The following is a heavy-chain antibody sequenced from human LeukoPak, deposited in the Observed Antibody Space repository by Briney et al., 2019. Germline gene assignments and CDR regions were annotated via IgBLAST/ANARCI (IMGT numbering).Heavy chain of an antibody. CDR3: ARTPRYYYDSSGYVDH. J-gene: IGHJ4*02. Sequence: PGGSLRLSCAASGFTFSSYSMNWVRQAPGKGLEWVSSISSSSSYIYYADSVKGRFTISRDNAKNSLYLQMNSLRAEDTAVYYCARTPRYYYDSSGYVDHWGQGTLVTVSS. V-gene: IGHV3-21*01. CDR2: ISSSSSYI. CDR1: GFTFSSYS. D-gene: IGHD3-22*01.